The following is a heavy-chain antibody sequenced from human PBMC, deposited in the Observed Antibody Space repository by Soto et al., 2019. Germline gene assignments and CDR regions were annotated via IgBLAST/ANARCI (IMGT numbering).Heavy chain of an antibody. CDR1: DFIVGRNF. V-gene: IGHV3-66*01. J-gene: IGHJ5*02. Sequence: EVHLVESGGTWVYPGGSLRLSCSVTDFIVGRNFMTWVRQAPGKGPESVAIIYSGGNTHHADSVKGRFTISRETSKNTLHLQMNSLRVEDSALYYCASGFCRGGTCNRHLESWGQGTQVTVSS. CDR3: ASGFCRGGTCNRHLES. D-gene: IGHD1-1*01. CDR2: IYSGGNT.